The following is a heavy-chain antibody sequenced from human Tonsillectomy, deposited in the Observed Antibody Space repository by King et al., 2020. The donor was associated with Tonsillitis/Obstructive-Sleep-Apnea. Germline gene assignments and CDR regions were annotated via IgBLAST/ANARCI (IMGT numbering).Heavy chain of an antibody. J-gene: IGHJ3*02. CDR3: ARDFTDGNNYWNAFDI. V-gene: IGHV4-31*03. Sequence: VQLQESGPGLVKPSQTLSLTCTVSGGSISSGGYYWSWIRQHPGQGLEWIGDIYYSGSTYCNPSLKSRVTISVDTSKNQFSLKLSSVTAADTAVYYCARDFTDGNNYWNAFDIWGQGTMVTVSS. CDR2: IYYSGST. CDR1: GGSISSGGYY. D-gene: IGHD5-24*01.